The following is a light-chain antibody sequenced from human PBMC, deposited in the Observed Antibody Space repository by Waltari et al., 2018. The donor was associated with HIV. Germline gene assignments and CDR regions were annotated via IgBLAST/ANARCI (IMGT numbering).Light chain of an antibody. CDR2: SNN. CDR3: AAWDDSLGGVV. Sequence: QSVLTQPPSASGTPGQRVPIPCSGSSSTIGSNTVNWYQQLPGTAPKVLLYSNNQRPSGVPDRFSGSKSGTSASLAISGLQSEDEADYYCAAWDDSLGGVVFGGGTKLTVL. V-gene: IGLV1-44*01. CDR1: SSTIGSNT. J-gene: IGLJ3*02.